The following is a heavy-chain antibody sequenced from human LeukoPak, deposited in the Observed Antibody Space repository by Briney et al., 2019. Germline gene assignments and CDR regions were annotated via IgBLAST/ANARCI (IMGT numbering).Heavy chain of an antibody. CDR3: ARRPAYTKSWFY. D-gene: IGHD6-13*01. CDR1: GYNFASYW. J-gene: IGHJ4*02. CDR2: IYPGDSDT. Sequence: GESLKISCKGSGYNFASYWIGWVRQLPGKGLECLGIIYPGDSDTKYGPSFQGQVTISAGKSINPAYLQWSSLEASDPAIYYCARRPAYTKSWFYWGQGTLVTVSS. V-gene: IGHV5-51*01.